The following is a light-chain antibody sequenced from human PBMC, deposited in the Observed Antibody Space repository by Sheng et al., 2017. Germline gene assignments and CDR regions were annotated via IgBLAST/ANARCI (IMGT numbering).Light chain of an antibody. V-gene: IGKV1-5*03. CDR2: KAS. CDR1: QSISSW. Sequence: DIQMTQSPSTLSASVGDRVTITCRASQSISSWLAWYQQKPGKAPKLLIYKASSLESGVPSRFSGSGSGTEFTLTISSLQPDDFATYYCQQLNSYAFGQGTKVEIK. CDR3: QQLNSYA. J-gene: IGKJ1*01.